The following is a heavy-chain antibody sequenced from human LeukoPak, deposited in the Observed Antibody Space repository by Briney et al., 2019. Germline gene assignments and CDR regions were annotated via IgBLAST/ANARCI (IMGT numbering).Heavy chain of an antibody. Sequence: ASVTVSCKASGYTFTSYGISWVRQAPGQGLEWMGWISAYNGNTNYAQKLQGRVTMTTDTSTSTAYMELRSLRSDDTAVYYCARDFGIAAAGRVADYWGQGTLVTVSS. D-gene: IGHD6-13*01. V-gene: IGHV1-18*01. CDR3: ARDFGIAAAGRVADY. CDR1: GYTFTSYG. CDR2: ISAYNGNT. J-gene: IGHJ4*02.